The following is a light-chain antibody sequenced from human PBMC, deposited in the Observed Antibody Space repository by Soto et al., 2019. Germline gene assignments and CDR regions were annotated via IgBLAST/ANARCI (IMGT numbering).Light chain of an antibody. CDR1: QSVISSY. Sequence: IVVTQSAGKLSLSPGEIATLSCRASQSVISSYLAWYQQKPGQAPRLLIYGASSRATGIPDRFSGSGSGTDFTLTISRREPEDFAVYYCQQYGSSPRTFGQGTKVDIK. J-gene: IGKJ1*01. V-gene: IGKV3-20*01. CDR2: GAS. CDR3: QQYGSSPRT.